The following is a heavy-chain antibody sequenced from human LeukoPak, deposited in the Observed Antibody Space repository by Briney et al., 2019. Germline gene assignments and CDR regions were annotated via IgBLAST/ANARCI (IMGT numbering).Heavy chain of an antibody. D-gene: IGHD3-22*01. CDR1: GYTFTSYA. CDR2: INTNTRNP. J-gene: IGHJ5*02. V-gene: IGHV7-4-1*02. CDR3: ARTDNTYYYDSSGYYYWFDP. Sequence: ASVKVSCKASGYTFTSYAMNWVRQAPGQGLEWMGWINTNTRNPTYAQGFTGRFVFSLDTSVSTAYLQISSLKAEDTAVYYCARTDNTYYYDSSGYYYWFDPWGQGTLVTVSS.